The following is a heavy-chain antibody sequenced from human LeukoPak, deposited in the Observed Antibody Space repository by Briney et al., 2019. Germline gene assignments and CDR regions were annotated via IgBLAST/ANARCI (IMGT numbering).Heavy chain of an antibody. CDR3: AKDSAYSGSYSFDY. V-gene: IGHV3-23*01. Sequence: PGGSLRLSCAASGFTFSSYAMSWVRQAPGKGLEWVSAISGSGGSTYYADSVKGRFTISRDNSKDTLYLQMNSLRAEDTAVYYCAKDSAYSGSYSFDYWGQGTLVTVSS. J-gene: IGHJ4*02. D-gene: IGHD1-26*01. CDR1: GFTFSSYA. CDR2: ISGSGGST.